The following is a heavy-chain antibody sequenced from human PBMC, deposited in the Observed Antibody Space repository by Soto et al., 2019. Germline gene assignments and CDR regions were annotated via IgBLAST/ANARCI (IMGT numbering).Heavy chain of an antibody. CDR2: IYYSGST. V-gene: IGHV4-59*08. Sequence: PSETLSLTCTVSGGSISSYYWSWIRQPPGKGLEWIGYIYYSGSTNYNPSLKSRVTISVDTSKNQFSLKLSSVTAADTAVYYCARHVKEYDYIWGSYRTLGYFDYWGQGPLVTVSS. CDR3: ARHVKEYDYIWGSYRTLGYFDY. J-gene: IGHJ4*02. D-gene: IGHD3-16*02. CDR1: GGSISSYY.